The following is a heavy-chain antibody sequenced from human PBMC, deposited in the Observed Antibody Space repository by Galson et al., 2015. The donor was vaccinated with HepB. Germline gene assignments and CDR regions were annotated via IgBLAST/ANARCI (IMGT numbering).Heavy chain of an antibody. J-gene: IGHJ4*02. Sequence: QSGAEVKKPGESLRISCKVSGRCSGTNWIAWVRQMPEKGLELMGIIDLDDSGTRYSPSFEGQVTISADGSIDTAYLQWSSLKASDSAIYFCARLKAVAAAGAGYLDYWGQGALITVSS. CDR1: GRCSGTNW. V-gene: IGHV5-51*03. CDR3: ARLKAVAAAGAGYLDY. D-gene: IGHD6-13*01. CDR2: IDLDDSGT.